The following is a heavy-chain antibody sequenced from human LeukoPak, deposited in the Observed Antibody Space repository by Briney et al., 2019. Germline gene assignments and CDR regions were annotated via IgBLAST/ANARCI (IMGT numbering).Heavy chain of an antibody. Sequence: GGSLRVSCSASGCTFSSYEMNWVRQAPGKGLEWISYITGSGDTIYYADSVKGRFTISRDNAKNSLFLQMNSLTADDTAVYYCARERTTIVSGTTIGAYWGQGTLVTVSS. D-gene: IGHD2/OR15-2a*01. CDR2: ITGSGDTI. CDR3: ARERTTIVSGTTIGAY. CDR1: GCTFSSYE. J-gene: IGHJ4*02. V-gene: IGHV3-48*03.